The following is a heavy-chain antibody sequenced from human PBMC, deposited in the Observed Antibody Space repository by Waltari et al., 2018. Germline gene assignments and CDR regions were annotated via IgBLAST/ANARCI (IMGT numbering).Heavy chain of an antibody. J-gene: IGHJ3*02. V-gene: IGHV3-48*03. Sequence: EVHLVESGGGLVQPGTSLRLSCVASGFTFSSYEMSWVRLTPGRGLEWISYISGPAATIYDADSVKVRFTISRDNAKNSLYLQMNSLRAEDTALYYCARGVINIGTYDVDAFDIWGQGTMVTVSS. CDR2: ISGPAATI. CDR3: ARGVINIGTYDVDAFDI. D-gene: IGHD3-10*01. CDR1: GFTFSSYE.